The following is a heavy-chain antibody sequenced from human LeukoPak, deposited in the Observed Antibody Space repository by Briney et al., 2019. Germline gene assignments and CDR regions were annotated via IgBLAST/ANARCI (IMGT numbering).Heavy chain of an antibody. CDR3: ARSYSNHLFGMDV. CDR1: GFTVSSYY. CDR2: IYSGGST. D-gene: IGHD4-11*01. J-gene: IGHJ6*02. Sequence: PGTSLRLFCAASGFTVSSYYMTWVRQAPGKGLEWVSVIYSGGSTYYADSVKGRVAISRDNSKNTVFLQMNSVRAEDTAVYYCARSYSNHLFGMDVWGQGTTVTVSS. V-gene: IGHV3-66*01.